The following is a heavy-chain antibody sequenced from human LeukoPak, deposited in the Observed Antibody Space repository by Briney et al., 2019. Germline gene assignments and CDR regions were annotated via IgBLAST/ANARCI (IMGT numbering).Heavy chain of an antibody. J-gene: IGHJ4*02. Sequence: GGSLRLSCAASGFTFSSYGMHWVRQAPGKGLEWVAFIRYDGSNKYYADSVKGRFTISRDNSKNTPYLQMNSLRAEDTAVYYCAKSYDILTGPDYWGQGTLVTVSS. CDR1: GFTFSSYG. V-gene: IGHV3-30*02. D-gene: IGHD3-9*01. CDR3: AKSYDILTGPDY. CDR2: IRYDGSNK.